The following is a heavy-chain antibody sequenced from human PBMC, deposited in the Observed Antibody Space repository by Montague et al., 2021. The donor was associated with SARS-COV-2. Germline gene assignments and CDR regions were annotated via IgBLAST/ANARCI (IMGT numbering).Heavy chain of an antibody. CDR3: ARHETGDPAFGD. D-gene: IGHD7-27*01. V-gene: IGHV4-39*01. CDR2: NYYSRRY. Sequence: SETLSLTCTVSGGSIMRCDYYWGWSRPAPGKGLVWNGSNYYSRRYMHSPYIKIRLRLSIVKSKYSFSLRLNSVTAADMSIYYCARHETGDPAFGDWGQGTLVTVSS. CDR1: GGSIMRCDYY. J-gene: IGHJ4*02.